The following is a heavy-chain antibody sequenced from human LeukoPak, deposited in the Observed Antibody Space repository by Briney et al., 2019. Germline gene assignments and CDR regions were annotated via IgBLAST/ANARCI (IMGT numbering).Heavy chain of an antibody. Sequence: GGSLRLSCAASGFTFSSYSMNWVRQAPGKGLEWVSYISSSSSTIYYEDSVKGRFTISRDNAKNSLYLQMTSLRAEDTAVYYCARAGYSSSWYAFDIWGQGTMVTVSS. CDR3: ARAGYSSSWYAFDI. J-gene: IGHJ3*02. CDR1: GFTFSSYS. D-gene: IGHD6-13*01. CDR2: ISSSSSTI. V-gene: IGHV3-48*01.